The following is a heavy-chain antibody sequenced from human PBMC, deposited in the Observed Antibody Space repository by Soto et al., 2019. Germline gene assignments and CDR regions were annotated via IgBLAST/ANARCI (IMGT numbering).Heavy chain of an antibody. J-gene: IGHJ6*02. D-gene: IGHD2-2*01. CDR2: ISSSSSYI. CDR1: GFTFSSYS. Sequence: GGSLRLSCAASGFTFSSYSMNWVRQAPGKGLEWVSSISSSSSYIYYADSVKGRFTISRDNAKNSLYLQMNSLRAEDTAVYYCARVRGVVFPPPEYGMDVWGQGTTVTVSS. V-gene: IGHV3-21*01. CDR3: ARVRGVVFPPPEYGMDV.